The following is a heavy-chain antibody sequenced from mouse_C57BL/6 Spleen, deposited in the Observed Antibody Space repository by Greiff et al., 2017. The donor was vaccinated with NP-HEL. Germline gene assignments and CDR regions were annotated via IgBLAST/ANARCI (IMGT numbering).Heavy chain of an antibody. V-gene: IGHV1-52*01. D-gene: IGHD4-1*01. Sequence: QVQLQQPGAELVRPGSSVKLSCKASGYTFTSYWMHWVKQRPIQGLEWIGNSDPCEREKEKKKKGKDKATLTVDKSSSTAYMQLSSLTSEDSAVYYCARRWDVWYFDVWGTGTTVTVSS. CDR1: GYTFTSYW. CDR3: ARRWDVWYFDV. J-gene: IGHJ1*03. CDR2: SDPCEREK.